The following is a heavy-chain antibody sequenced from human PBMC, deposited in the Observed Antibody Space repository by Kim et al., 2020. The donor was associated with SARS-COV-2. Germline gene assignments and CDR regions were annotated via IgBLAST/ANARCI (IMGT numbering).Heavy chain of an antibody. D-gene: IGHD6-19*01. CDR3: AKDTSVGWYGDLDY. J-gene: IGHJ4*02. Sequence: GGSLRLSCAASGFTFSSYGMHWVRQAPGKGLEWVAVISYDGSNKYYADSVKGRFTISRDNSKNTLYLQMNSLRAEDTAVYYCAKDTSVGWYGDLDYWGQGTLVTVSS. CDR1: GFTFSSYG. CDR2: ISYDGSNK. V-gene: IGHV3-30*18.